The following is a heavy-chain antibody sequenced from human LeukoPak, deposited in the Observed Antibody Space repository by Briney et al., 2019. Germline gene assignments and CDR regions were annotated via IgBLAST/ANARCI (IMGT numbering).Heavy chain of an antibody. J-gene: IGHJ3*02. D-gene: IGHD6-19*01. CDR3: ARDRAGTHAFDI. CDR1: GDSISSGGYY. V-gene: IGHV4-31*03. Sequence: PSETLSLTCTVSGDSISSGGYYWSWIRQHPGKGLEWIGYIYYSGSTYYNPSLKSRVTISVDTSKNQFSLKLSSVTAADTAVYYCARDRAGTHAFDIWGQGTMVTVSS. CDR2: IYYSGST.